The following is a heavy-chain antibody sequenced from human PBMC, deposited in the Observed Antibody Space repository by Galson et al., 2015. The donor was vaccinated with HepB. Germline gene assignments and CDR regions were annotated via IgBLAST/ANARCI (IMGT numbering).Heavy chain of an antibody. CDR3: ARGNDILTGYYIY. J-gene: IGHJ4*02. Sequence: QSGAEVKKPGASVKVSCKASGGTFSRYAISWVRQAPGQGLEWMGGISPILGIANYAQKFQGRVTITADKSTSTAYMELTSLRSEDTAVYYCARGNDILTGYYIYWGQGTLVTVSS. CDR2: ISPILGIA. V-gene: IGHV1-69*10. CDR1: GGTFSRYA. D-gene: IGHD3-9*01.